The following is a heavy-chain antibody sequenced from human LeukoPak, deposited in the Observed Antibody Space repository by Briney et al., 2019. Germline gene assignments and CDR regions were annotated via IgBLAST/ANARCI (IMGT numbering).Heavy chain of an antibody. CDR3: ARGWKVLLWFDPPKLGMDV. Sequence: PSETLSLTCAVYGGSFCGYYWSWIRQPPGKGREWIGDINHSGSTNYNPSLKSRVTISVDTSKNQFSLKLSSVTAANTAVYYCARGWKVLLWFDPPKLGMDVWGQGTTVTVSS. CDR2: INHSGST. CDR1: GGSFCGYY. J-gene: IGHJ6*02. D-gene: IGHD3-10*01. V-gene: IGHV4-34*01.